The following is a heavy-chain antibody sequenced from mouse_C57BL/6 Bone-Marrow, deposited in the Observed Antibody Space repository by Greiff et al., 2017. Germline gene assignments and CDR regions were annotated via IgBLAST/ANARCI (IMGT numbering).Heavy chain of an antibody. V-gene: IGHV1-61*01. CDR2: IYPSDSET. CDR3: ARRDVRGDYYAMDY. Sequence: VQLQQPGAELVRPGSSVKLSCKASGYTFTSYWMDWVQQRPGQGLEWIGNIYPSDSETHYNQKFKDKATLTVDKSSSTAYMQLSSLTSEDSAVYYCARRDVRGDYYAMDYWGQGTSVTVSS. J-gene: IGHJ4*01. CDR1: GYTFTSYW.